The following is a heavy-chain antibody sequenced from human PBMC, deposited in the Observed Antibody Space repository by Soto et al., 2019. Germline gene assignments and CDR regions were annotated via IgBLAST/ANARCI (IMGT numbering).Heavy chain of an antibody. J-gene: IGHJ4*02. Sequence: QAQMVQSGAEVKKPGASVKVSCRTSGYTFTTYGVSWVRQAPGQGLEWMGWISGYNGDITYAERLQGRLTMTTDTSTSRAYMELRSLRPEGTLGYYCAGDVCLLRLRIAVSCYLAAWGQGTAVTVSP. CDR3: AGDVCLLRLRIAVSCYLAA. V-gene: IGHV1-18*01. D-gene: IGHD2-21*01. CDR1: GYTFTTYG. CDR2: ISGYNGDI.